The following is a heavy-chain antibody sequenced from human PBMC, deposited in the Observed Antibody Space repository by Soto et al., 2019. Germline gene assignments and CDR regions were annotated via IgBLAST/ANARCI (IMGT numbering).Heavy chain of an antibody. Sequence: GGSLRLSCAASGFTFSGSAMHWFRQASGKGLEWVGRIRSKANSYATAYAASVKGRFTISRDDSKNTAYLQMNSLKTEDTAVYYCTRPPYSSGWYEGAFDIWGQGTMVTVSS. CDR1: GFTFSGSA. J-gene: IGHJ3*02. D-gene: IGHD6-19*01. CDR3: TRPPYSSGWYEGAFDI. V-gene: IGHV3-73*01. CDR2: IRSKANSYAT.